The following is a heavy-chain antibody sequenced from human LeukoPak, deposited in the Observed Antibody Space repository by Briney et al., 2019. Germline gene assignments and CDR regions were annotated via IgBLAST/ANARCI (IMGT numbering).Heavy chain of an antibody. V-gene: IGHV3-7*03. CDR1: GFTFGKYW. CDR2: IKLDGSEK. Sequence: GSLRLSCVASGFTFGKYWMSWVRQAPGKGLEWVANIKLDGSEKNYVDSVKGRFTISRDNTKNSLYLQMNSLRAEDTAVFYCARDQYDTWSRRGNFDSWGQGTLVIVSS. D-gene: IGHD3-3*01. J-gene: IGHJ4*02. CDR3: ARDQYDTWSRRGNFDS.